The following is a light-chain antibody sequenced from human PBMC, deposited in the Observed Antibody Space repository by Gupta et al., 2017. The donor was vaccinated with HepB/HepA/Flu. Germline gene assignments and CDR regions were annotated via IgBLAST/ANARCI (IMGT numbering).Light chain of an antibody. V-gene: IGLV3-1*01. Sequence: SYELTQLPSVSVSPGPTASITCPGDQLGHKYVCWHQQKPGQAPFLVIYQDIKRAAVIPGRFSGSNSGTTATLTIGETKTGDEDDYYWQAGDSSTVVFGGGTKLTVL. CDR3: QAGDSSTVV. J-gene: IGLJ2*01. CDR1: QLGHKY. CDR2: QDI.